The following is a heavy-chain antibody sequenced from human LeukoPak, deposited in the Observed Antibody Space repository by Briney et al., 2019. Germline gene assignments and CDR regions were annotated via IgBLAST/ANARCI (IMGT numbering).Heavy chain of an antibody. J-gene: IGHJ6*03. CDR3: ARNIGGGIEDMDV. V-gene: IGHV4-4*09. CDR1: GGSIGTYY. D-gene: IGHD3-16*02. CDR2: IYVTGN. Sequence: PSETLSLTCTVSGGSIGTYYWSWVRQSPGKGLEWIGYIYVTGNRYNPYLQSRVTISVDTSRNQFFLKVSSVTAPDTAVYYCARNIGGGIEDMDVWGKGTKVTVSS.